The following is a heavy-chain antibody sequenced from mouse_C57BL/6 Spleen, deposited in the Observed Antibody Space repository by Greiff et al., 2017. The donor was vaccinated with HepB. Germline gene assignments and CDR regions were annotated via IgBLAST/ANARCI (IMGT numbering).Heavy chain of an antibody. V-gene: IGHV5-17*01. CDR2: ISSGSSTI. Sequence: DVKLVESGGGLVKPGGSLKLSCAASGFTFSDYGMHWVRQAPEKGLEWVAYISSGSSTIYYADTVKGRFTISRDNARNTLFLQMTSLRSEDTAMYYCARGGTLDYWGQGTTLTVSS. D-gene: IGHD2-14*01. CDR3: ARGGTLDY. J-gene: IGHJ2*01. CDR1: GFTFSDYG.